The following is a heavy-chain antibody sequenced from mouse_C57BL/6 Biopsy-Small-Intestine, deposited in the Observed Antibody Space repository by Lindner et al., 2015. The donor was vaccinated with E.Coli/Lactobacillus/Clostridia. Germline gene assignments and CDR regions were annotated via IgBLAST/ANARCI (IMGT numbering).Heavy chain of an antibody. Sequence: VQLQESGPELVKPGASVKISCKASNYSFTGYYMHWVKQSRGGILDWIGYISPYNGISSYNQKFKGKATLTVDKSSGTAYMDLRSLTSEDSAVYYCARNPGTRGYFDYWGQGTTLTVSS. J-gene: IGHJ2*01. CDR2: ISPYNGIS. D-gene: IGHD4-1*01. CDR1: NYSFTGYY. V-gene: IGHV1-31*01. CDR3: ARNPGTRGYFDY.